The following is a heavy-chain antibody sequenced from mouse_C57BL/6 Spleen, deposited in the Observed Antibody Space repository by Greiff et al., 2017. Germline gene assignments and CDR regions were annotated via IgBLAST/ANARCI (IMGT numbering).Heavy chain of an antibody. CDR3: ARSSYCAMDY. Sequence: QVQLKQPGAELVMPGASVKLSCKASGYTFTSYWMHWVKQRPGQGLEWIGEIDPSDSYTNYNQKFKGKSTLTVDKSSSTAYMQLSSLTSEDSAVYYCARSSYCAMDYWGQGTSVTVSS. J-gene: IGHJ4*01. CDR2: IDPSDSYT. CDR1: GYTFTSYW. V-gene: IGHV1-69*01.